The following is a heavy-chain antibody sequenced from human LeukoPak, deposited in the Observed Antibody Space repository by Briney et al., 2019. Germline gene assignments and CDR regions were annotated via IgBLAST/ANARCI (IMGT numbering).Heavy chain of an antibody. CDR1: GYTFTSYG. J-gene: IGHJ6*02. Sequence: ASVKVSCKASGYTFTSYGISWVRQAPGQGLEWMGWISAYNGDTNYAQKLQGRVTMTTDTSTSTAYMELRSLRSDDTAVYYCARDGDYYDILTGYYTEYYYYYGMDVWGQGTTVTVSS. CDR3: ARDGDYYDILTGYYTEYYYYYGMDV. D-gene: IGHD3-9*01. CDR2: ISAYNGDT. V-gene: IGHV1-18*01.